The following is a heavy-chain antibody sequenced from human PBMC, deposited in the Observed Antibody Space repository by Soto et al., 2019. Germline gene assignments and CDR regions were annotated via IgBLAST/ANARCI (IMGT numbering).Heavy chain of an antibody. D-gene: IGHD3-10*02. CDR1: GGSISSYY. CDR3: ARDYATTFGIPHRYYYGMDV. Sequence: SETLSLTCTVSGGSISSYYWSWIRQPPGKGLEWIGYIYYSGSTNYNPSLKSRVTISVDTSKNQFSLKLSSVTAADTAVYYCARDYATTFGIPHRYYYGMDVWGQGTTVTVS. J-gene: IGHJ6*02. CDR2: IYYSGST. V-gene: IGHV4-59*01.